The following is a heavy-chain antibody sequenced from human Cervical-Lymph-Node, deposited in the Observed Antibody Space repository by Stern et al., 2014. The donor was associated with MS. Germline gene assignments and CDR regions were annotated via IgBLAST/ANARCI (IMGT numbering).Heavy chain of an antibody. Sequence: QVQLVQSGAEVKKPGASVKVSCKAFGYIYTSYNIHWVRQAPGQGLEWMGIINPGSGTTNYTHKFQGRITMTRDTSTGTVYMDLRSLRSTDPAVYYCAISNSDDYWGQGPLVTVSS. J-gene: IGHJ4*02. V-gene: IGHV1-46*01. CDR1: GYIYTSYN. D-gene: IGHD4-11*01. CDR3: AISNSDDY. CDR2: INPGSGTT.